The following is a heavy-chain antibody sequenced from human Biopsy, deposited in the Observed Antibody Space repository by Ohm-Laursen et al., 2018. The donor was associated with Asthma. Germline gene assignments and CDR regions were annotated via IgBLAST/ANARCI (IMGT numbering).Heavy chain of an antibody. CDR1: GYNFISFA. V-gene: IGHV1-3*04. CDR3: ARTYYDFLTGQVKDVFGV. CDR2: VNTGNGDT. J-gene: IGHJ3*01. Sequence: ASVKASCNASGYNFISFAIHWVRQAPGQRLEWMGWVNTGNGDTKYSQKFQGRVTITRDTSASTAYMELRSLRSEDTATYYCARTYYDFLTGQVKDVFGVWGQGTMVTVSS. D-gene: IGHD3-9*01.